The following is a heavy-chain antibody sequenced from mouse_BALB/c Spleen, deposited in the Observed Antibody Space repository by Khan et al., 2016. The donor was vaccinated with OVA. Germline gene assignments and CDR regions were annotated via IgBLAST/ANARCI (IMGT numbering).Heavy chain of an antibody. V-gene: IGHV2-9*02. CDR3: ARDRNDGNYWAMDY. J-gene: IGHJ4*01. CDR1: GFSLTTYG. D-gene: IGHD2-1*01. CDR2: IWAGGST. Sequence: VELVESGPGLVAPSQSLSITCTVSGFSLTTYGVHWVRQPPGKGLEWLGVIWAGGSTNFNSALMSRLSISKDNSKSQVFLKMNSLQTVDTAMYYCARDRNDGNYWAMDYWGQGTSVTVSS.